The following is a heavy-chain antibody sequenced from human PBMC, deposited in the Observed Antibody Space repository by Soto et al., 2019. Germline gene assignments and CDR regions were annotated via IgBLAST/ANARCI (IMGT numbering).Heavy chain of an antibody. CDR2: ISSSGSPI. CDR1: GFTFSTFE. D-gene: IGHD1-1*01. J-gene: IGHJ6*02. Sequence: GGSLRLSCVASGFTFSTFEMNWVRQAPGKGLEWVSYISSSGSPIYYAESVKGRFTISRDNAKNTLYLQMNSLRAEDTAVYYCVRDGYPAWVYGVDVWGQGTTVTVSS. V-gene: IGHV3-48*03. CDR3: VRDGYPAWVYGVDV.